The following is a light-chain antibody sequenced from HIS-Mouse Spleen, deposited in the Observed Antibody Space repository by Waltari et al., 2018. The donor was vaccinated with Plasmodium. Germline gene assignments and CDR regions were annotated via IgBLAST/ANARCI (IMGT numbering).Light chain of an antibody. Sequence: SYELTQPPSVSVSTGQTARITCSGDALPKKYASEYQQKSGQAPVLVIYEDSKRPAGISERFSGSSSGTIATFTISGAQVEDEADYYCYSTDSSGNHRVFGGGTKLTVL. V-gene: IGLV3-10*01. CDR1: ALPKKY. CDR3: YSTDSSGNHRV. J-gene: IGLJ3*02. CDR2: EDS.